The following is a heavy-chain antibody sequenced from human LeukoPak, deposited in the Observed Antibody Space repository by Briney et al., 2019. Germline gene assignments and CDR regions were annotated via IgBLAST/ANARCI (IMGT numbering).Heavy chain of an antibody. J-gene: IGHJ4*02. Sequence: GGSLRLSCSASGFTFSNYAMSWVRQTPGQGLAWVSGISGSGDTTYYSDSVEGRFSISRDNSKNTLYLEMSSLRAEDTTVYFCAKDQVRFLEGLPYYFDLWGRGSLVIVSS. CDR3: AKDQVRFLEGLPYYFDL. V-gene: IGHV3-23*01. CDR1: GFTFSNYA. CDR2: ISGSGDTT. D-gene: IGHD3-3*01.